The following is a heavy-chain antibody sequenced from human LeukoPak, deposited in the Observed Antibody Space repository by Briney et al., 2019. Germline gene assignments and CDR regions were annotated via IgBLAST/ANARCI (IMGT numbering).Heavy chain of an antibody. V-gene: IGHV3-30*18. D-gene: IGHD6-19*01. J-gene: IGHJ6*02. CDR3: AKDLGSSGWYNYYYGMDV. CDR1: GFTFSSYG. CDR2: ISYDGSNK. Sequence: GRSLRLSCAASGFTFSSYGMHWVRQAPGKGLKWVAVISYDGSNKYYADSVNGRFTISRDNSKNTLYLQMNSLRAEDTAVYYCAKDLGSSGWYNYYYGMDVWGQGTTVTVSS.